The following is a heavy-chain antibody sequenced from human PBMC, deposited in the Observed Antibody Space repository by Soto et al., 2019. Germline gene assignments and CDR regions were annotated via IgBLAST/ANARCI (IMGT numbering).Heavy chain of an antibody. CDR3: ARDLPGYGSGWGYYYYGMDV. D-gene: IGHD6-19*01. Sequence: QVQLVESGGGVVQPGRSLRLSCAASGFTFSSYAMHWVRQAPGKGLEWVAVISYDGSNKYYADSVKGRFTISRDNSKNTLYLQMNSLRAEDTAVYYCARDLPGYGSGWGYYYYGMDVWGQGTTVTVSS. J-gene: IGHJ6*02. CDR2: ISYDGSNK. V-gene: IGHV3-30-3*01. CDR1: GFTFSSYA.